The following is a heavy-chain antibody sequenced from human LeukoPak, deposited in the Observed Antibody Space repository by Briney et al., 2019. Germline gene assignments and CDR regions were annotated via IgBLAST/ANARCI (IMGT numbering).Heavy chain of an antibody. Sequence: PGGSLRLSCAASGFIFSNFWIHWGRQAPGKGLEWVSSINSDASSTNYADSVRGRFTISRDNAKNTLYLQMGSLRGEDTAVYYCARGPSTHYHDSGGYYRALDIWGQGTKVTVSS. J-gene: IGHJ3*02. CDR2: INSDASST. CDR3: ARGPSTHYHDSGGYYRALDI. V-gene: IGHV3-74*01. D-gene: IGHD3-22*01. CDR1: GFIFSNFW.